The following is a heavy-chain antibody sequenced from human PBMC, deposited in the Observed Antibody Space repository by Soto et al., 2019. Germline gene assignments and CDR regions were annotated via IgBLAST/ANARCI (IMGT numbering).Heavy chain of an antibody. Sequence: ASVKVSCKASGGTFSSYAISWVRQAPGQGLEWMGGIIPIFGTANYAQKFQGRVTITADKSTSTAYMELSSLRSEDTAVYYCARENTMVRGVIISDYYYGMDVWGQGTTATVSS. CDR1: GGTFSSYA. D-gene: IGHD3-10*01. CDR3: ARENTMVRGVIISDYYYGMDV. V-gene: IGHV1-69*06. CDR2: IIPIFGTA. J-gene: IGHJ6*02.